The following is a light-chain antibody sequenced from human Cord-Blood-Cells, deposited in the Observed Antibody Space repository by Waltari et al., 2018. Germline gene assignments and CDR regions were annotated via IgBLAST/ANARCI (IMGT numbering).Light chain of an antibody. CDR2: GAS. J-gene: IGKJ2*03. V-gene: IGKV3-20*01. Sequence: EIVLPQSAGTLSLSPGDRATISCRAIQSVSSSYLAWYQQKPGQAPRLLIYGASRRATGIPDRFSGSGSGTDFTLTISRLEPEDFAVYYCQQYGSSLYSFGQGTKLEIK. CDR1: QSVSSSY. CDR3: QQYGSSLYS.